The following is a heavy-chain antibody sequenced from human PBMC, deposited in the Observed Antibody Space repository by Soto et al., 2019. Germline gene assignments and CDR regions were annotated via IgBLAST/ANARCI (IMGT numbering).Heavy chain of an antibody. CDR2: IIPIFGTA. CDR3: ARRSYDFWSGYYTNYYYGMDV. D-gene: IGHD3-3*01. Sequence: GASVKVSCKASGGTFSSYAISWVRQAPGQGLEWMGGIIPIFGTANYAQKFQGRVTITADESTSTAYMELSSLRSEDTAVYYCARRSYDFWSGYYTNYYYGMDVWGQGTTVTVSS. J-gene: IGHJ6*02. V-gene: IGHV1-69*13. CDR1: GGTFSSYA.